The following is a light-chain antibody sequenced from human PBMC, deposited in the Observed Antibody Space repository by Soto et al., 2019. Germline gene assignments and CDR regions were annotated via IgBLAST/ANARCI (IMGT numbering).Light chain of an antibody. CDR1: QTISSW. J-gene: IGKJ1*01. Sequence: DIQMPQSPSTLSGSLGDRFTIAGVASQTISSWLAWYQQKPGKAPKLLIYKASTLKSGVPSRFSGSGSGTEFTLTISSLQPDDFATYYCQHYNSYSEAFGQRTKVDI. CDR2: KAS. CDR3: QHYNSYSEA. V-gene: IGKV1-5*03.